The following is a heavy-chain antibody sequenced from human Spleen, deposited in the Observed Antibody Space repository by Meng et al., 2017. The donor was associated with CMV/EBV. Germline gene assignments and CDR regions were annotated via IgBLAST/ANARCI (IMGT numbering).Heavy chain of an antibody. J-gene: IGHJ4*02. CDR3: VRSPGSCSSTSCYSNHFDY. Sequence: GESLKISCAASGFTFSSYSMNWVRQAPGKGLEWVSSISSSGVYIFYANSVEGRFTISRDNAKNSLHLQMNNLRAEDTAVYYCVRSPGSCSSTSCYSNHFDYWGQGALVTVSS. CDR1: GFTFSSYS. CDR2: ISSSGVYI. D-gene: IGHD2-2*01. V-gene: IGHV3-21*01.